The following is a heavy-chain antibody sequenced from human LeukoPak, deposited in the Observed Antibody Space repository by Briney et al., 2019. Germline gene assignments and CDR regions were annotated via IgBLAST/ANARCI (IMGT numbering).Heavy chain of an antibody. CDR3: ARDITSSSGRPIDY. CDR2: ISSSSSYI. V-gene: IGHV3-21*01. Sequence: PGGSLRLSCAASGFTFSSYSMNWVRHAPGRGLEWVSSISSSSSYIYYADSVKGRFTISRDNAKNSLYLQMNSLRAEDTAVYYCARDITSSSGRPIDYWGQGTLVTVSS. J-gene: IGHJ4*02. D-gene: IGHD6-19*01. CDR1: GFTFSSYS.